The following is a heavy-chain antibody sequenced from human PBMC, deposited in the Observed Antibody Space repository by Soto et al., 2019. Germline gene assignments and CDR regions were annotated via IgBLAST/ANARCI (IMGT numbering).Heavy chain of an antibody. Sequence: SETLSLTCTVAGGYLSSYYWSWIRQPPGKGLEWIGYIYYSGSTNYNPSLKSRVTISVDTSKNQFSLKLSSVTAADTAVYYCGRVRVKYGSVNGVAFDIWGQGTMVTVS. J-gene: IGHJ3*02. CDR2: IYYSGST. D-gene: IGHD7-27*01. CDR3: GRVRVKYGSVNGVAFDI. V-gene: IGHV4-59*01. CDR1: GGYLSSYY.